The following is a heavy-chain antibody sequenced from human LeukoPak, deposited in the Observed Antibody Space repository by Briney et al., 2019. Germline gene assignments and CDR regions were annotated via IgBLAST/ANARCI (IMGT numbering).Heavy chain of an antibody. Sequence: SGPTLVNPTQTLTLTCTFSGFSLSTRDVSVGWIRQTPGKALEWLALIFWDDDKRYSPSLKTRLTISKDTSRNQVVLTVTNMDPLDTATYFCAHGVSSQYAYIPLIDYWGQGTLVTVSS. CDR2: IFWDDDK. J-gene: IGHJ4*02. V-gene: IGHV2-5*02. D-gene: IGHD2-2*01. CDR1: GFSLSTRDVS. CDR3: AHGVSSQYAYIPLIDY.